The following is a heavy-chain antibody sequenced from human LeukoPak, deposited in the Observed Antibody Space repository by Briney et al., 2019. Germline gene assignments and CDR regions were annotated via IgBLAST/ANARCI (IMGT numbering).Heavy chain of an antibody. Sequence: ASVKVSCKASGYTFTGYYMHWVRQATGQGLEWMGWMNPNSGNTGYAQKFQGRVTMTRNTSISTAYMELSSLRSEDTAVYYCAINGRTGYSSSWYPIRDYYYMDVWGKGTTVTISS. V-gene: IGHV1-8*02. CDR1: GYTFTGYY. CDR2: MNPNSGNT. D-gene: IGHD6-13*01. CDR3: AINGRTGYSSSWYPIRDYYYMDV. J-gene: IGHJ6*03.